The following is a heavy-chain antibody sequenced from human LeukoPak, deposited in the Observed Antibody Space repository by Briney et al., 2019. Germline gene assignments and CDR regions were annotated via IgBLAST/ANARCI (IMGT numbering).Heavy chain of an antibody. D-gene: IGHD3-16*02. J-gene: IGHJ4*02. V-gene: IGHV3-23*01. CDR3: AKGGLGESSLNNFDY. CDR2: ITGSGGST. CDR1: GFTFSSYA. Sequence: GGSLRLSCAASGFTFSSYAMNWVRQAPGKGLEWVPTITGSGGSTYYTDSVKGRFTISRDNSKNTLYLQMNSLRPEDTAVYYCAKGGLGESSLNNFDYWGQGTLVTVSS.